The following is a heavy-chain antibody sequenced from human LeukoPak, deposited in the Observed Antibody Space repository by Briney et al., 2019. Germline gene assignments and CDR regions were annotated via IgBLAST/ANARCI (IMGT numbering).Heavy chain of an antibody. Sequence: SETLSLTCTVSGGSISSSSYYWGWIRQPPGKGLEWIGEINHSGSTNYNPSLKSRVTISVDTSKNQFSLKLSSVTAADTAVYYCARSQQLVHWYYYGMDVWGQGTTVTVSS. CDR3: ARSQQLVHWYYYGMDV. J-gene: IGHJ6*02. D-gene: IGHD6-13*01. CDR2: INHSGST. V-gene: IGHV4-39*07. CDR1: GGSISSSSYY.